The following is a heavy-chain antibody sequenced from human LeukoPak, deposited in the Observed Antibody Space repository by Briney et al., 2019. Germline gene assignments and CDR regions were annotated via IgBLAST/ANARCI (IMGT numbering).Heavy chain of an antibody. J-gene: IGHJ4*02. CDR3: VSFYETY. Sequence: GGSLKLSCAASGNYWMHWVRQAPGKGLVWVSHINSDGSWTSCADSVKGRFTISKDNAKNTVYLQMNSLRAEDTAVYYCVSFYETYWGRGTLVTVSS. D-gene: IGHD2/OR15-2a*01. CDR2: INSDGSWT. V-gene: IGHV3-74*01. CDR1: GNYW.